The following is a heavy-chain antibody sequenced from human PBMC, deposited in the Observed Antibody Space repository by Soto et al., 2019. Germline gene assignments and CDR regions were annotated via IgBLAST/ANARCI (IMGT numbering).Heavy chain of an antibody. CDR2: ICHNGNT. Sequence: QVQLLASGPGLGKPSETLSLTCTFSGKSISDYYWCWVRQPPGKGLEWIGYICHNGNTNYNPSLRGRVTMSVDTSKNQFSLRLSSVTAADTALYYGARDVGGTVTVGAAFDFGGQGTMVTVS. V-gene: IGHV4-59*01. J-gene: IGHJ3*01. CDR3: ARDVGGTVTVGAAFDF. D-gene: IGHD4-17*01. CDR1: GKSISDYY.